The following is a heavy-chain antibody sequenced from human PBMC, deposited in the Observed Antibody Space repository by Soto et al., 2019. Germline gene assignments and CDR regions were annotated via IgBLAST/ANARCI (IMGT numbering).Heavy chain of an antibody. CDR3: ARSRYHQSEYYYGMDV. Sequence: GGSLRLSCAGSGFNFSNYEMNWVRQAPGKGLEWVSYISRSGDNIYDADAVKGRFAISRDNTKNSLYLQMNSLRAEDTAVYYCARSRYHQSEYYYGMDVWGQGTTVTVSS. V-gene: IGHV3-48*03. CDR2: ISRSGDNI. J-gene: IGHJ6*02. CDR1: GFNFSNYE. D-gene: IGHD2-2*01.